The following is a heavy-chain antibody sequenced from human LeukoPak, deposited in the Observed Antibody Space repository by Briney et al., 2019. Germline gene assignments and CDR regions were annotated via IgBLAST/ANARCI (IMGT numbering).Heavy chain of an antibody. J-gene: IGHJ4*02. Sequence: GGSLRLSCAASGFTLSTYSMNWVRQAPGKGLEWISYITGSSSIISYADSVKGRFTISRDNAKNSLSLQMNSLRAEDTAVYYCATDRHWAFDYWGQGTLVTVSS. V-gene: IGHV3-48*01. CDR2: ITGSSSII. CDR3: ATDRHWAFDY. CDR1: GFTLSTYS. D-gene: IGHD3-16*01.